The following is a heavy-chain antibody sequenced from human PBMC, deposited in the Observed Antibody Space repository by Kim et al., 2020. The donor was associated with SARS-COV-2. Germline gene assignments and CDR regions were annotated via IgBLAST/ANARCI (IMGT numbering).Heavy chain of an antibody. CDR3: IGRGRHDLDWYFDL. V-gene: IGHV4-30-2*04. D-gene: IGHD3-16*01. J-gene: IGHJ2*01. Sequence: NPSLKSRVTISVDTSKNQFSLKLSSVTAADTAVYYGIGRGRHDLDWYFDLWGRGTLVTVSS.